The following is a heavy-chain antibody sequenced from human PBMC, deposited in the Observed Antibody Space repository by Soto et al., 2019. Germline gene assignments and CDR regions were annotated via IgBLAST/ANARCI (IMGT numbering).Heavy chain of an antibody. V-gene: IGHV4-34*01. CDR2: INHSGST. CDR1: GGSFSGYS. Sequence: SETLSLTCAVYGGSFSGYSWSWIRQPPGKGLEWIGEINHSGSTNYNPSLKSRVTISVDTSKNQFSLKLSSVTAADTAVYYCGRAAPRFFSNDTCSTERDSWALDTLVPVSA. D-gene: IGHD3-3*01. CDR3: GRAAPRFFSNDTCSTERDS. J-gene: IGHJ5*01.